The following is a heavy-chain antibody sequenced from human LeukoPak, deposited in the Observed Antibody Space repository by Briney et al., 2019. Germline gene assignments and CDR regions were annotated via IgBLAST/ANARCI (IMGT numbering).Heavy chain of an antibody. V-gene: IGHV1-69*05. J-gene: IGHJ5*02. CDR1: GGTFSSYA. CDR3: ARSYCSGGSCYWFDP. D-gene: IGHD2-15*01. CDR2: IIPIFGTA. Sequence: SVKVSCKASGGTFSSYAISWVRQAPGQGLEWMGGIIPIFGTANYAQKFQGRVTITTDESTSTAYMELSSLRSEDTAVYYCARSYCSGGSCYWFDPWGQGTLVTVSS.